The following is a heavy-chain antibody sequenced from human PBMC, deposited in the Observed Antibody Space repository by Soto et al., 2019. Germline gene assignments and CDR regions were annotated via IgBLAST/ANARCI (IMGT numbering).Heavy chain of an antibody. V-gene: IGHV4-34*02. CDR3: ARGLAYDRPITVAEPFDS. CDR1: GGSFSGYF. CDR2: ISHSGSR. D-gene: IGHD6-19*01. Sequence: QVQLQQWGAGLLKASETLSLTCVVSGGSFSGYFWTWIRQSPGRGLEWIGEISHSGSRNYNPAFQSRVIISVDLSKNHVSLKLSSVTAADSATYFCARGLAYDRPITVAEPFDSWGQGTLVTVSS. J-gene: IGHJ4*02.